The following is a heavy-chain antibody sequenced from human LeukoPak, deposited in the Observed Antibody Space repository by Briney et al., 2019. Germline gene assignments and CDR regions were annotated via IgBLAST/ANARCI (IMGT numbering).Heavy chain of an antibody. V-gene: IGHV5-51*01. CDR1: GSGSTVYW. Sequence: GEPLKISCKGSGSGSTVYWISWARQLPAKGLEWMGIIIPGNSETRYCPPFQGQVTISADKSISTAYLQWSSLKPSDTAMYYCARQQYSGNELRYRSDAFDIWGQGTMVTVSS. CDR3: ARQQYSGNELRYRSDAFDI. CDR2: IIPGNSET. J-gene: IGHJ3*02. D-gene: IGHD5-12*01.